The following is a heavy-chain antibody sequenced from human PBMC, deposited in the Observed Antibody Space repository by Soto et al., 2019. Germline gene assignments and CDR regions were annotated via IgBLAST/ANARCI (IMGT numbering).Heavy chain of an antibody. CDR3: ARYPMVRGAPYYFDY. CDR1: GXTFTSYG. J-gene: IGHJ4*02. CDR2: ISAYNGNT. Sequence: GASVXXSCXXSGXTFTSYGISWVRQAPGQGLEWMGWISAYNGNTNYAQKLQGRVTMTTDTSTSTAYMELRSLRSDDTAVYYCARYPMVRGAPYYFDYWGQGTLVTVSS. V-gene: IGHV1-18*01. D-gene: IGHD3-10*01.